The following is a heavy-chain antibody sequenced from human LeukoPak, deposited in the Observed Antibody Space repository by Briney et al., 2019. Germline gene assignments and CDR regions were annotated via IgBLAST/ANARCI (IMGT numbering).Heavy chain of an antibody. CDR2: INHSGST. CDR1: GYSISSGYY. V-gene: IGHV4-38-2*02. J-gene: IGHJ6*02. CDR3: ARGPAGNAYYYYGMDV. D-gene: IGHD2-8*01. Sequence: SETLSLTCTVSGYSISSGYYWGWIRQPPGKGLEWIGEINHSGSTNYNPSLKGRVTISVDTSKNQFSLKLSSVTAADTAVYYCARGPAGNAYYYYGMDVWGQGTTVTVSS.